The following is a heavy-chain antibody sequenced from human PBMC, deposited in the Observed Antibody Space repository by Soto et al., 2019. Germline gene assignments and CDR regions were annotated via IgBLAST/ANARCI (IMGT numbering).Heavy chain of an antibody. Sequence: ASVKVSCKASGYMFTSYTIHWVRQAPGQRLEWMGWINAGNGNTKYSQKFQGRVTITRDTSASTAYMELSSLRSEDTAVYYCARDTGSSRFDPWGQGTLVTVSS. CDR3: ARDTGSSRFDP. D-gene: IGHD2-8*02. CDR2: INAGNGNT. CDR1: GYMFTSYT. J-gene: IGHJ5*02. V-gene: IGHV1-3*01.